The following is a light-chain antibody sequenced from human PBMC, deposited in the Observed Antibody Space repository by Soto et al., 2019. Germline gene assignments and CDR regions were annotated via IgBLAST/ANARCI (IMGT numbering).Light chain of an antibody. Sequence: QSARTQPASVSGSPGQSITISCTGTSSDVGGYNYVSWYQQHPGKAPKLMIYDVSNRPSGVSNRFSGSKSGNTASLTISGLQAEDEADYYCSSYTSSSTDVFGTGTKLTVL. CDR2: DVS. CDR1: SSDVGGYNY. CDR3: SSYTSSSTDV. J-gene: IGLJ1*01. V-gene: IGLV2-14*01.